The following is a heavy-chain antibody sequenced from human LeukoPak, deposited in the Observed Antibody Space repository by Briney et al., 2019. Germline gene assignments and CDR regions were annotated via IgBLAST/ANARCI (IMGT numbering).Heavy chain of an antibody. V-gene: IGHV3-33*01. CDR3: ARDGGSSGYHDALDI. D-gene: IGHD3-22*01. CDR1: GFTFSSYG. CDR2: IWYDGRNK. Sequence: PGGSLRLSCAASGFTFSSYGMHWVRQAPGRGPEWVALIWYDGRNKYYADSVKGRFTISRDNSKNTLSLQLNSLRDEDTAVYYCARDGGSSGYHDALDIWGQGTMVTVSA. J-gene: IGHJ3*02.